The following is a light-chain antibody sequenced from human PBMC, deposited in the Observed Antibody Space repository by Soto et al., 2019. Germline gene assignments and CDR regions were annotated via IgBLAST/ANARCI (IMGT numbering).Light chain of an antibody. V-gene: IGKV3-20*01. Sequence: EIVLTQSPGTLSLSPGEGATLSCRASQSVSTNFFAWYQQKPGQAPRLLIYGASTRATGIPDRFSGSGSGTDFTLTIIRLVPEDFAVYYCQQYGRTSWTFGQGTKVDIK. CDR2: GAS. CDR3: QQYGRTSWT. CDR1: QSVSTNF. J-gene: IGKJ1*01.